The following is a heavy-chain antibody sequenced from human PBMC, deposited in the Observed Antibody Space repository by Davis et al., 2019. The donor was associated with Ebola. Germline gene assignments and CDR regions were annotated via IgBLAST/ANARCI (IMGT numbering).Heavy chain of an antibody. CDR1: GGSFSGYY. CDR2: INHSGST. D-gene: IGHD3-22*01. Sequence: SETLSLTCAVYGGSFSGYYWSWIRQPPGKGLEWIGEINHSGSTNYNPYLKSRVTISVDTSKNQFSLKLSSVTAADTAVYYCARARRYYDSSGYYSWWGQGTLVTVSS. J-gene: IGHJ4*02. V-gene: IGHV4-34*01. CDR3: ARARRYYDSSGYYSW.